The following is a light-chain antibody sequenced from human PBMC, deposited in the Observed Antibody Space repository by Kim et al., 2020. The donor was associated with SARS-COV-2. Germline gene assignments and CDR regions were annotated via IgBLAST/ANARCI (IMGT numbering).Light chain of an antibody. J-gene: IGLJ2*01. CDR1: SSNIVSNT. CDR3: SSYAGSNNVV. CDR2: SNN. Sequence: PGQRVTISCSGSSSNIVSNTVNWYQQLPGTAPQLLIYSNNQRPSGVPDRFSGSKSGNTASLTVSGLQAEDEADYYCSSYAGSNNVVFGGGTQLTVL. V-gene: IGLV1-44*01.